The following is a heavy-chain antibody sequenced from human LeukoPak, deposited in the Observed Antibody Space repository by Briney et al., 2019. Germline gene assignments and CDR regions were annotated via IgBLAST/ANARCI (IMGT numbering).Heavy chain of an antibody. V-gene: IGHV4-59*01. J-gene: IGHJ4*02. CDR2: IYYSGSS. CDR3: ARGYSTAGRFNY. Sequence: SETLSLTCTVSGGSISSYDWSWIRQPPGKGLEWIGYIYYSGSSNYNPSLKSRVTISVDTSKNQFSLKLSSVTAADTAVYYCARGYSTAGRFNYWGQGTLVTVSS. CDR1: GGSISSYD. D-gene: IGHD6-13*01.